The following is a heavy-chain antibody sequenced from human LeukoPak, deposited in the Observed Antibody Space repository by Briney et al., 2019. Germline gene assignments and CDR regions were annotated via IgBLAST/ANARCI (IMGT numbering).Heavy chain of an antibody. Sequence: PSETLSLTCTVSGGSISSNYWGWIRQAPGKGLDWIGTIYYSGSTYYNPSLKSRVSISVDTSRNQFSLKVTSVTAADTAVYYCARRVGSSWSRMKRFDPWGQGTLVTVSS. CDR1: GGSISSNY. J-gene: IGHJ5*02. V-gene: IGHV4-39*01. CDR2: IYYSGST. D-gene: IGHD6-13*01. CDR3: ARRVGSSWSRMKRFDP.